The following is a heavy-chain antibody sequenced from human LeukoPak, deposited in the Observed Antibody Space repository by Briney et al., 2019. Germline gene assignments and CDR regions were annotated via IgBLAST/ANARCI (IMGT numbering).Heavy chain of an antibody. CDR2: ISYDGSDK. J-gene: IGHJ3*02. V-gene: IGHV3-30*03. CDR1: GFAFSTYG. CDR3: VVWGSYRPVDI. Sequence: QPGGSLRLSCAAPGFAFSTYGIHWVRQTPGKGLEWVALISYDGSDKYYADSVKGRFTISRDNSKSTLHLQMNSLRAEDTAVYYCVVWGSYRPVDIWGQGTMVTVSS. D-gene: IGHD3-16*02.